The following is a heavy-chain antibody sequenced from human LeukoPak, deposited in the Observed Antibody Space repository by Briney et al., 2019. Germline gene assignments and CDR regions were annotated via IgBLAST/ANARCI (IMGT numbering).Heavy chain of an antibody. V-gene: IGHV3-7*03. CDR3: AKDPGRYCSSTSCFVDY. D-gene: IGHD2-2*01. CDR2: IKEDGSEK. CDR1: GLTFSKSW. J-gene: IGHJ4*02. Sequence: GGSLRLSCAASGLTFSKSWMSWVRQAPGQGLEWVAAIKEDGSEKDYVDSVKGRFAISRDNAKNSLYLQMNSLRAEDTAVYYCAKDPGRYCSSTSCFVDYWGQGTLVTVSS.